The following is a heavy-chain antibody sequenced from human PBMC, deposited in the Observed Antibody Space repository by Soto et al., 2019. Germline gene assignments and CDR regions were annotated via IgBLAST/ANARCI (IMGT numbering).Heavy chain of an antibody. D-gene: IGHD6-19*01. CDR3: ARDQPIAVAGDFDY. CDR2: ISAYNGNT. Sequence: PSVKVSCKASGYTFTSYGISWVRQAPGQGLERMGWISAYNGNTNYAQKLQGRVTMTTDTSTSTAYMELRSLRSDDTAVYYCARDQPIAVAGDFDYWGQGTLVTVSS. V-gene: IGHV1-18*01. CDR1: GYTFTSYG. J-gene: IGHJ4*02.